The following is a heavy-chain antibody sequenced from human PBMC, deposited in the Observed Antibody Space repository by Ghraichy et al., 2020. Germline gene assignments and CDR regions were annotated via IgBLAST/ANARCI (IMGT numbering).Heavy chain of an antibody. J-gene: IGHJ4*02. CDR1: GYSLNNYG. V-gene: IGHV1-18*01. CDR2: ISSYNGNT. D-gene: IGHD2-2*01. CDR3: AKVPVPGHYFDY. Sequence: ASVKVSCKASGYSLNNYGIIWVRQAPGQGLEWMGRISSYNGNTNYEQMLQGRVTMTIDTSTNTAYMELRSLRFDDTAMYYCAKVPVPGHYFDYWGQGTLVTVSS.